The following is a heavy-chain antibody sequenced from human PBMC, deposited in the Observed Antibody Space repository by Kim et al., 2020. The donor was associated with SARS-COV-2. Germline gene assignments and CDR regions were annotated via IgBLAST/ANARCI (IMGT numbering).Heavy chain of an antibody. V-gene: IGHV1-2*06. D-gene: IGHD2-2*01. CDR2: INPNSGGT. Sequence: ASVKVSCKASGYTFTGYYMHWVRQAPGQGLEWMGRINPNSGGTNYAQKFQGRVTMTRDTSISTAYMELSRLRSDDTAVYYCARVSCSSTSCHDLMYWGQGTLVTVSS. CDR1: GYTFTGYY. J-gene: IGHJ4*02. CDR3: ARVSCSSTSCHDLMY.